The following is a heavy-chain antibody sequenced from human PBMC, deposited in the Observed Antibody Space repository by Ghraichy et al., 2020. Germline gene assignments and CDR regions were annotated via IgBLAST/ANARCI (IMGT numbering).Heavy chain of an antibody. J-gene: IGHJ5*02. D-gene: IGHD3-22*01. V-gene: IGHV1-24*01. CDR3: ATVRRWYYESSGIRRDGHWFGP. CDR1: GYTLTELS. CDR2: FDPEDGDT. Sequence: ASVKVSCKVSGYTLTELSMHWVRQAPGKGLEWMGGFDPEDGDTIYAQKFQGRVTMTEDTSTDTAYMELSSLRSEDTAVYYCATVRRWYYESSGIRRDGHWFGPWGQGGLVSVSS.